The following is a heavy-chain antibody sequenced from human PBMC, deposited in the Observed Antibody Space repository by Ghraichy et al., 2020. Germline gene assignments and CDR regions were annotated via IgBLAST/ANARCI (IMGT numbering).Heavy chain of an antibody. V-gene: IGHV4-4*02. Sequence: ESLNISCAVSGDSSSNENWWSWVRQPPGKGLEWIGEIHHSGSTKDNPSLESRVTMSVDKSKNEFSLKVSSVTAADTAIYYCARVASTTWGIWYFDVWGRGTLAAVSS. J-gene: IGHJ2*01. CDR1: GDSSSNENW. D-gene: IGHD2-2*01. CDR2: IHHSGST. CDR3: ARVASTTWGIWYFDV.